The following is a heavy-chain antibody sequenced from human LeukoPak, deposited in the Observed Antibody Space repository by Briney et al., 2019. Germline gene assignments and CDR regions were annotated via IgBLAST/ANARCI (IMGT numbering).Heavy chain of an antibody. V-gene: IGHV1-2*06. CDR2: INPNSGGT. Sequence: ASVKVSCKASGYTFTGYYMHWVRQAPGQGLEWMGRINPNSGGTNYAQKFQGRVTMTRDTSISTAYMELSRQRSDDTAVYYCATLYYDILTGSWFDPWGQGTLVTVSS. D-gene: IGHD3-9*01. CDR3: ATLYYDILTGSWFDP. CDR1: GYTFTGYY. J-gene: IGHJ5*02.